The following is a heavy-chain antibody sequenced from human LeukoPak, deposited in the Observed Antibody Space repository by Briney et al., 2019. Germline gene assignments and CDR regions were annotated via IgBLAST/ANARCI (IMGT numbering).Heavy chain of an antibody. CDR1: GYGFSSYG. V-gene: IGHV1-2*02. Sequence: ASVKVSCKASGYGFSSYGISWVRQAPGQGLEWMGWINPNSGGTNYAQKFQGRATMTRDTSISTAYMELSRLRSDDTAVYYCARDGLEITGTTGFDYWGQGTLVTVSS. D-gene: IGHD1-7*01. J-gene: IGHJ4*02. CDR2: INPNSGGT. CDR3: ARDGLEITGTTGFDY.